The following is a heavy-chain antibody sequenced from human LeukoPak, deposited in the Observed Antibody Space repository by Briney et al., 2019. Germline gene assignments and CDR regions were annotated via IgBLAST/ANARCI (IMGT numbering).Heavy chain of an antibody. CDR2: MNPNSGNT. J-gene: IGHJ4*02. Sequence: ASVKVSCKASGYTFTSYDINRVRQATGQGLEWMGWMNPNSGNTGYAQKFQGRVTMTRNTSISTAYMELSSLRSEDTAVYYCARGSYDILTGYYTGFDYWGQGTLVTVSS. CDR1: GYTFTSYD. D-gene: IGHD3-9*01. V-gene: IGHV1-8*01. CDR3: ARGSYDILTGYYTGFDY.